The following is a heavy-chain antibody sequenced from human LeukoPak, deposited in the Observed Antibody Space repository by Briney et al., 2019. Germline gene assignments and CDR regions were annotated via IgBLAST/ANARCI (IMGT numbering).Heavy chain of an antibody. CDR3: ARDPPSGYSSSWAQFDP. CDR1: GGTFSSYA. CDR2: IIPIFGTA. V-gene: IGHV1-69*06. J-gene: IGHJ5*02. Sequence: SVKVPCKASGGTFSSYAISWVRQAPGQGLEWMGGIIPIFGTANYAQKFQGRVTITADKSTSTAYMELSSLRSEDTAVYYCARDPPSGYSSSWAQFDPWGQGTLVTVSS. D-gene: IGHD6-13*01.